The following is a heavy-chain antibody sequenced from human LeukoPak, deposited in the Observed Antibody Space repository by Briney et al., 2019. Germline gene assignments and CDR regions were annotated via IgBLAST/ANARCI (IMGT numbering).Heavy chain of an antibody. V-gene: IGHV1-69*13. Sequence: ASVKVSCKASGGTFSSYAISWVRQAPGQGLEWMGGIIPIFGTANYAQKFQGRVTITADESTSTAYMELSSLRSEDTAVYYCARETDPIVGSPFSPYYFDYWGQGTLVTVSS. D-gene: IGHD2-15*01. J-gene: IGHJ4*02. CDR1: GGTFSSYA. CDR3: ARETDPIVGSPFSPYYFDY. CDR2: IIPIFGTA.